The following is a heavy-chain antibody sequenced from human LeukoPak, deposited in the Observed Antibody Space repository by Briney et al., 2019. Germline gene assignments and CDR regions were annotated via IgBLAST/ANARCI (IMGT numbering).Heavy chain of an antibody. Sequence: PGGSLRLSCAASGFSFSSYNVNWVRQAPGKGLEWISYIGSSGSPTHYADSVRGRFTISRDNAKNSLYLQMNSLRDDDTALYYCARRPYSDTSGRLSDVWGQGTTVTVSS. CDR3: ARRPYSDTSGRLSDV. D-gene: IGHD3-22*01. V-gene: IGHV3-48*02. CDR1: GFSFSSYN. CDR2: IGSSGSPT. J-gene: IGHJ6*02.